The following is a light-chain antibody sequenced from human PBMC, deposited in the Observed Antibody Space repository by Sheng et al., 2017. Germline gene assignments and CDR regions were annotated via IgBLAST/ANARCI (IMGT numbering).Light chain of an antibody. J-gene: IGLJ3*02. CDR3: QVWDSGSDQGV. CDR1: NIGDKS. CDR2: DDS. V-gene: IGLV3-21*02. Sequence: YVLTQPPSVSVAPGQTARVTCGGNNIGDKSVHWYQQRPGQAPVLVVYDDSDRHSGIPDRFAGSNSGNTATLTISRVEAGDEADYYCQVWDSGSDQGVFGGGTKLTVL.